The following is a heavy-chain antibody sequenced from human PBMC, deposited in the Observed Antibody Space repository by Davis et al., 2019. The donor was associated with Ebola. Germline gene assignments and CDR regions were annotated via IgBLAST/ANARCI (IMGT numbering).Heavy chain of an antibody. CDR2: ISGSGGST. D-gene: IGHD3-16*01. CDR1: GFTFSSYA. CDR3: AKGAIGGVAYTSYFDY. V-gene: IGHV3-23*01. J-gene: IGHJ4*02. Sequence: GGSLRLSCAASGFTFSSYAMSLVRQAPGNGLEWVSAISGSGGSTYYADSVKGRFTISRDNSKNTLYLQMNSLRAEDTAVYYCAKGAIGGVAYTSYFDYWGQGTLVTVSS.